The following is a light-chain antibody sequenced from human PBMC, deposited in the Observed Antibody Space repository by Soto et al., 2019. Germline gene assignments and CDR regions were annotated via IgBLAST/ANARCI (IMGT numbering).Light chain of an antibody. CDR3: QQARSFPVT. V-gene: IGKV1D-12*01. CDR2: ATS. J-gene: IGKJ5*01. Sequence: DIQMTQSPSSLSASLGDTVTITCRSSQDVGRWLSWYQQKPGKAPKILIFATSTLQSGVPSRFSGSGSGTDFTLTITSLQSEDFEPYYCQQARSFPVTFGQGTRLEIK. CDR1: QDVGRW.